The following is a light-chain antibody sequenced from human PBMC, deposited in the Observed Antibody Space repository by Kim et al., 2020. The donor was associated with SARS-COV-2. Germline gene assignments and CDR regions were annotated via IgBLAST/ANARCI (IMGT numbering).Light chain of an antibody. J-gene: IGKJ4*01. V-gene: IGKV3-11*01. Sequence: TGERATLSCRASQSIDTYLAWYQQRPGQAPRLLVYDASNRATGVPDRFSGSGSGTDFTLSISSLEPEDFSIYYCQQRNSWPPAVTFGGGTKVDIK. CDR3: QQRNSWPPAVT. CDR2: DAS. CDR1: QSIDTY.